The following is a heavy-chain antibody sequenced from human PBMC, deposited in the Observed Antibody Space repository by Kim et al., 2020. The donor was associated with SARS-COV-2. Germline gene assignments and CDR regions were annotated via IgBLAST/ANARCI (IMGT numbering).Heavy chain of an antibody. CDR3: AKHWGSGTYYNFLDY. CDR1: GFIFSSYC. V-gene: IGHV3-23*01. J-gene: IGHJ4*02. CDR2: LTDSGGTT. Sequence: GGSLRLSCAASGFIFSSYCMSWVRQAPGKGLEWVAALTDSGGTTHYADSVKGRFTISRDNPNNILYLQMSSLRVEDTAVYYCAKHWGSGTYYNFLDYWGQGTLVTVSS. D-gene: IGHD3-10*01.